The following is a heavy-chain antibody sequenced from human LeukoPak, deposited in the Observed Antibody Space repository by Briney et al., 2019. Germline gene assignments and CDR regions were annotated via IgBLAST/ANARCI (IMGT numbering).Heavy chain of an antibody. CDR2: IYHSGST. CDR1: GYSISSGYY. Sequence: SETLSLTCTVSGYSISSGYYWGWIRQPPGKGLEGIGSIYHSGSTYYNPSLKSRVTISVDTSKNQFSLKLSSVTAADTAVYYCARLNTYSSGWYVGGIPSFDYWGQGTLVTVSS. CDR3: ARLNTYSSGWYVGGIPSFDY. V-gene: IGHV4-38-2*02. D-gene: IGHD6-19*01. J-gene: IGHJ4*02.